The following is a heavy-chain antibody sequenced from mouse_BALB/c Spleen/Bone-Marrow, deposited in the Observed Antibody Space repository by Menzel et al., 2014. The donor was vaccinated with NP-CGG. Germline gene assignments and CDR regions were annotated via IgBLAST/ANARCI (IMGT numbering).Heavy chain of an antibody. Sequence: EVKLMESGPDLVRPSQSLSLTCTVTGYSIXSGYSCHWIRQFPGNTLEWMGYIHYSGSTNYNPSLKSRISITRDTSKNQFFLQLNSVTTEDTATYYCARTGTWFAYWGQGTLVTVSA. D-gene: IGHD4-1*01. CDR2: IHYSGST. CDR1: GYSIXSGYS. V-gene: IGHV3-1*02. J-gene: IGHJ3*01. CDR3: ARTGTWFAY.